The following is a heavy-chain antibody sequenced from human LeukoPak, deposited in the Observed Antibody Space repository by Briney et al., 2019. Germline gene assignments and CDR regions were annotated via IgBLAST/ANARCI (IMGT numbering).Heavy chain of an antibody. V-gene: IGHV1-46*01. CDR1: GYTFTSYY. Sequence: ASVKVSCKASGYTFTSYYMHWVRQAPGQGLEWMGIINPSGGSTSYAQKFQGRVTMTRDTSTSTVYMELSSLRSEDTAVYYCARPRAPVTRISSFDIWGQGTMVTVSS. CDR2: INPSGGST. CDR3: ARPRAPVTRISSFDI. J-gene: IGHJ3*02. D-gene: IGHD4-17*01.